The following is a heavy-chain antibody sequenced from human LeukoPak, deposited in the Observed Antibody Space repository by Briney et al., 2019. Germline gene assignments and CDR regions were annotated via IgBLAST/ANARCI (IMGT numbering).Heavy chain of an antibody. CDR2: ISAYNGNT. Sequence: GASVKVSCKTSGYTFTSYGISWVRQAPGQGLEWMGWISAYNGNTNYAQKLQGRVTMTTDTSTSTAYMELRSLRSDDTAVYYCARGRSSIVVVPAASLEAFDIWGQGTMVTVSS. CDR3: ARGRSSIVVVPAASLEAFDI. D-gene: IGHD2-2*01. CDR1: GYTFTSYG. J-gene: IGHJ3*02. V-gene: IGHV1-18*01.